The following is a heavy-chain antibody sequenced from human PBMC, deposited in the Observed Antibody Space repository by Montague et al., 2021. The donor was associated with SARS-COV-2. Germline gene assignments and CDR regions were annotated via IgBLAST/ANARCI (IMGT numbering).Heavy chain of an antibody. CDR2: IYPGDSDT. Sequence: QSGAEVKKPGESLKISCKGSGYSFSNYWIGWVRQMPGKGLEWVGLIYPGDSDTRYSPSFQGQVTISADTSISTAYLQWSSLKAPDTAMYYCARHREGVDFYYFYGMDVWGQGTTVTVSS. CDR1: GYSFSNYW. J-gene: IGHJ6*02. D-gene: IGHD3/OR15-3a*01. CDR3: ARHREGVDFYYFYGMDV. V-gene: IGHV5-51*01.